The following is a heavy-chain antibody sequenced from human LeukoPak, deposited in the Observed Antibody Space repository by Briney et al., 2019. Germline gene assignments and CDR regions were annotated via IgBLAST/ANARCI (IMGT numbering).Heavy chain of an antibody. V-gene: IGHV3-7*01. J-gene: IGHJ4*02. CDR2: INQDGSEK. CDR3: ARNLPHDY. Sequence: GGSLRLSCAASGFSFTTYWMSWVRQAPGKGLEWVADINQDGSEKYYVDSVKGRFTISRDNAKISLYLLMNSLRAEDTAVYYCARNLPHDYWGQGNLVTVSS. CDR1: GFSFTTYW.